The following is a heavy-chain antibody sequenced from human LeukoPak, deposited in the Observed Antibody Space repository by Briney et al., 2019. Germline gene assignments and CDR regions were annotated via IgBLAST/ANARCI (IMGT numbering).Heavy chain of an antibody. J-gene: IGHJ4*02. CDR1: GFIFSSHS. CDR2: ISGSSTSGSSSFI. V-gene: IGHV3-48*01. Sequence: GGSLRLSCAASGFIFSSHSMNWVRRAPGKGLEWLSYISGSSTSGSSSFIYYADSVKGRFTISRDNAKNSLYLQMKGLRVEDTAVYYCARDWAMIDWGQGTLVTVSS. CDR3: ARDWAMID. D-gene: IGHD5-12*01.